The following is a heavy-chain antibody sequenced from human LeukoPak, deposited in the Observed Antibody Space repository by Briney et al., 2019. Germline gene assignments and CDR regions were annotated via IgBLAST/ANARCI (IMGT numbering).Heavy chain of an antibody. CDR2: IRGSDRVSSTRGSVSST. CDR1: GFTFSDYA. CDR3: AKLDHCRTTSCLEYFQY. V-gene: IGHV3-23*01. J-gene: IGHJ1*01. Sequence: GGSLRLSCAASGFTFSDYAMNWVRQAPGKGLEWVSSIRGSDRVSSTRGSVSSTYYADYVKGRFTISRDNSKNTLYLQMNSLRAEDTAVYYCAKLDHCRTTSCLEYFQYWGQGTLVTVSS. D-gene: IGHD2-2*01.